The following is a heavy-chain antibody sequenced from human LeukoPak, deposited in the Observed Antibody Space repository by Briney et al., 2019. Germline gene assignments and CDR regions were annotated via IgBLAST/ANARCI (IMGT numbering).Heavy chain of an antibody. V-gene: IGHV5-51*01. J-gene: IGHJ6*03. Sequence: GESLKISCKGSGYSFTSYWIGWVRQMPGKGLEWMGIIYPGDSDTRYSPPFQGQVTISADKSISTAYLQWSSLKASDTAMYYCARQRDYGDYGRGSYYYYYMDVWGKGTTVTVSS. CDR2: IYPGDSDT. D-gene: IGHD4-17*01. CDR3: ARQRDYGDYGRGSYYYYYMDV. CDR1: GYSFTSYW.